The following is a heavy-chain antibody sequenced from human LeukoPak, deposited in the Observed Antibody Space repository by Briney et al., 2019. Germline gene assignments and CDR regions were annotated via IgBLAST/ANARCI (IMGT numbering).Heavy chain of an antibody. V-gene: IGHV4-30-4*08. CDR1: GGSISSGDYY. D-gene: IGHD5-18*01. CDR2: IYYSGST. Sequence: SQTLSLTCTVSGGSISSGDYYWSWIRQPPGKGLEWIGYIYYSGSTYYNPSLKSRVTISVDTSKYQFSLKLSSVTAAGTAVYYCARERSGYSYGIDYWGQGTLVTVSS. CDR3: ARERSGYSYGIDY. J-gene: IGHJ4*02.